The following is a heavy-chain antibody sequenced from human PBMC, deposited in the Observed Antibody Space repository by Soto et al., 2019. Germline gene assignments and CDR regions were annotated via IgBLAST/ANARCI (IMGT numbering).Heavy chain of an antibody. J-gene: IGHJ4*02. CDR3: AKDLDSSGADY. Sequence: PGGSLRLSCAASGFTFSNYAMIWVRQAPGKGLECVSSISGSGGTTYYADSVKGRFTVSRDNSKNTLYLQMESLRAEDTAVYYCAKDLDSSGADYWGQGTLVTVSS. CDR1: GFTFSNYA. V-gene: IGHV3-23*01. D-gene: IGHD6-19*01. CDR2: ISGSGGTT.